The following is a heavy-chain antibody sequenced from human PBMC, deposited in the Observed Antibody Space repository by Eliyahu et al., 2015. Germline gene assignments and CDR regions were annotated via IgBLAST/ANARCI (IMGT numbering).Heavy chain of an antibody. CDR3: ARVVDIVATNYYYYGMDV. Sequence: QVQLVQSGAEVKKPGASVKVSCKASGYTFTGYYMHWVRQAPGQGLEWMGWINPNSGGTNYAQKFQGRVTMTRDTSISTAYMELSRLRSDDTAVYYCARVVDIVATNYYYYGMDVWGKGTTVTVSS. CDR1: GYTFTGYY. J-gene: IGHJ6*04. CDR2: INPNSGGT. D-gene: IGHD5-12*01. V-gene: IGHV1-2*02.